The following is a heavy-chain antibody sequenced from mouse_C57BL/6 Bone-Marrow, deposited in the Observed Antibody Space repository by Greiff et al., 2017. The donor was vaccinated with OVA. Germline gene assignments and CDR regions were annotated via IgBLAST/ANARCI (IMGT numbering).Heavy chain of an antibody. CDR3: ARRGTTVPFAY. J-gene: IGHJ3*01. CDR2: ISSGGSYT. CDR1: GFTFSSYG. Sequence: VQLQQSGGDLVKPGGSLKLSCAASGFTFSSYGMSWVRQTPDKRLEWVATISSGGSYTYYPDSVKGRFTISRDNAKNTLYLQMSSLKSEDTAMYYCARRGTTVPFAYWGQGTLVTVSA. V-gene: IGHV5-6*01. D-gene: IGHD1-1*01.